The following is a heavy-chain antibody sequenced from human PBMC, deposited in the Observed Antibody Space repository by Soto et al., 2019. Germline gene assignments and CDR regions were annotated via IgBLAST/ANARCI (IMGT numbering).Heavy chain of an antibody. CDR3: ARKRDSSGYWA. D-gene: IGHD3-22*01. V-gene: IGHV4-28*01. Sequence: QVQLQESGPGLVRPSDTLSLTCAVSGFSISSNNWWGWIRQPPGKGLEWIGYVYYSGKSHYNPSLESRVTMSLDTSKNQFSLKLSSVTAVDTAVYYRARKRDSSGYWAWGQGTLVTVSS. J-gene: IGHJ5*02. CDR1: GFSISSNNW. CDR2: VYYSGKS.